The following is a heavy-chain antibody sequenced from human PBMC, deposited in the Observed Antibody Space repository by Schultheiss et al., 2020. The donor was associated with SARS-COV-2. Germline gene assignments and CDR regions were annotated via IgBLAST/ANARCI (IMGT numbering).Heavy chain of an antibody. D-gene: IGHD3-22*01. CDR2: FHTSGTT. V-gene: IGHV4-4*07. CDR3: VRDRSLYIYDSSGSGGMDV. CDR1: GGSISTYY. J-gene: IGHJ6*02. Sequence: SETLSLTCAVSGGSISTYYWSWVRQPADKGLEWIGRFHTSGTTNYNPFLESRVTMSGDTSKNPLSLRLSSVTAADTAGYYCVRDRSLYIYDSSGSGGMDVWGQGTTVTVSS.